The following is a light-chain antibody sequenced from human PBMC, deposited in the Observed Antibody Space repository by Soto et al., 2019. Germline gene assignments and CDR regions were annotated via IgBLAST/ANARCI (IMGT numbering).Light chain of an antibody. CDR1: SSDVGGYNY. J-gene: IGLJ3*02. Sequence: QAVLTQPASVSGSPGQSITISCTGTSSDVGGYNYVSWYQQHPGKAPKLMIYEVSNRPSGVSNRFSGSKSGNTASLTISGLQAEDEVDYYCSSYTSSSTLWVFGGGTKVTVL. V-gene: IGLV2-14*01. CDR2: EVS. CDR3: SSYTSSSTLWV.